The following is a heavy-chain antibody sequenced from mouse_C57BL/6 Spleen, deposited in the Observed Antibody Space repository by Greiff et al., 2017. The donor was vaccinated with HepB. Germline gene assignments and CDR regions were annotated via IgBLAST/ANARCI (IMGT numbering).Heavy chain of an antibody. Sequence: QVQLQQPGAELVRPGSSVKLSCKASGYTFTSYWMDWVKQRPGQGLEWIGNIYPSDSETHYNQKFKDKATLTVDKSSSTAYMQLSSLTSEDSAVYYCARSDSNWDEDAMDYWGQGTSVTVSS. CDR3: ARSDSNWDEDAMDY. CDR1: GYTFTSYW. V-gene: IGHV1-61*01. CDR2: IYPSDSET. D-gene: IGHD4-1*01. J-gene: IGHJ4*01.